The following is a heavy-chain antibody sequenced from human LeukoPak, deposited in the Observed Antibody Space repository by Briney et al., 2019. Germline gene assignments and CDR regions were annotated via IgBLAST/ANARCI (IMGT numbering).Heavy chain of an antibody. Sequence: GGSLRLSCTASGFPFSSHSINWVRQAPGKGLEWVSSVSVSGTYIFYADSVKGRFTISRDNARNSLYLQMSSLRAEDTAVYYCARVIDFWGGSPYGYFDLWGHGTLVTVSS. D-gene: IGHD3-3*01. CDR1: GFPFSSHS. V-gene: IGHV3-21*01. J-gene: IGHJ2*01. CDR3: ARVIDFWGGSPYGYFDL. CDR2: VSVSGTYI.